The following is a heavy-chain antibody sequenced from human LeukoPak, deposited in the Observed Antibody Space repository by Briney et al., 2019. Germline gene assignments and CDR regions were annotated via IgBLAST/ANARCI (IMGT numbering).Heavy chain of an antibody. Sequence: ASVKVSCKASGYTFTSYDINWVRQAPGQGLEWMGWIYPKSGGTNYAQKFQGRVTMTWDTSTATAYMDFNRLKSDDTGIYYCARVFSDYSSGWYLGWFDPWGQGTLVTVSS. J-gene: IGHJ5*02. D-gene: IGHD6-19*01. CDR3: ARVFSDYSSGWYLGWFDP. CDR2: IYPKSGGT. CDR1: GYTFTSYD. V-gene: IGHV1-2*02.